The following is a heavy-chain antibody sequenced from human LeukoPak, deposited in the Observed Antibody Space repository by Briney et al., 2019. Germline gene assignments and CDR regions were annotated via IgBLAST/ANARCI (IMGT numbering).Heavy chain of an antibody. D-gene: IGHD5-18*01. J-gene: IGHJ4*02. CDR1: GFTFGDYA. V-gene: IGHV3-49*04. CDR3: TSGGDTAMVLFDY. CDR2: IRSKAYGGTT. Sequence: GGSLRLSCTASGFTFGDYAMSWVRQAPGKGLEWVGCIRSKAYGGTTEYAASVKGRFTISRDDSKSIAYLQMNSLNSADAAVYYCTSGGDTAMVLFDYWGQGTLVTVSS.